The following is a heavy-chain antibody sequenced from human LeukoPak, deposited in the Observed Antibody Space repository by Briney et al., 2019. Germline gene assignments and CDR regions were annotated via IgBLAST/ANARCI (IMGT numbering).Heavy chain of an antibody. CDR2: IWYDGSNK. D-gene: IGHD5-12*01. CDR1: GFTFSSYG. Sequence: GGSLRLSCAASGFTFSSYGMHWVRQAPGKGLEWAAVIWYDGSNKYYADSVKGRFTISRDNSKNTLYLQMNSLRAEDTAVYYCAKDMGYESYYFDYWGQGTLVTVSS. CDR3: AKDMGYESYYFDY. V-gene: IGHV3-33*06. J-gene: IGHJ4*02.